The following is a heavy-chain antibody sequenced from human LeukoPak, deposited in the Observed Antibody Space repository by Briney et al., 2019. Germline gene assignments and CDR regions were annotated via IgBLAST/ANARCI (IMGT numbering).Heavy chain of an antibody. J-gene: IGHJ4*02. D-gene: IGHD1-14*01. CDR2: IYIGDTT. CDR3: ALHRIPEDDGFSAPLSSVFPAPLSN. V-gene: IGHV3-53*01. CDR1: GFTASTND. Sequence: PGGSLRLSCAASGFTASTNDMSWVRQAPRKGLDWVSAIYIGDTTYSADPVKGRFTIPRVNSKSTRYLQMNSLSPEDTALYYCALHRIPEDDGFSAPLSSVFPAPLSNWGQGTLVTVS.